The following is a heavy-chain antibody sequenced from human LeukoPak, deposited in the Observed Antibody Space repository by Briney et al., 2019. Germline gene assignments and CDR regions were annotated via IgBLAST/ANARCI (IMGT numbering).Heavy chain of an antibody. V-gene: IGHV4-59*01. D-gene: IGHD6-19*01. CDR2: IYYSGST. J-gene: IGHJ5*02. CDR3: ARFAQSNWFDP. CDR1: GGSISGYY. Sequence: PSETLSLTCTVSGGSISGYYWSWIRQPPGKGLEWIGYIYYSGSTNYNPSLKSRVTISVDTSKNQFSLKLSSVTAADTAVYYCARFAQSNWFDPWGQGTLVTVSS.